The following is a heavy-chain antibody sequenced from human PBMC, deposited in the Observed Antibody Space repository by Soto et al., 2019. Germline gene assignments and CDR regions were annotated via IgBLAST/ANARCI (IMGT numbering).Heavy chain of an antibody. CDR2: ISSSSSTI. CDR1: GFTFSSYS. CDR3: ARAGDIVATIEGYSGMDV. D-gene: IGHD5-12*01. V-gene: IGHV3-48*02. J-gene: IGHJ6*02. Sequence: GGSLRLSCAASGFTFSSYSMNWVRQAPGKGLEWVSYISSSSSTIYYADSVKGRFTISRDNAKNSLYLQMNSLRDEDTAVYYCARAGDIVATIEGYSGMDVWGQGTTVTVSS.